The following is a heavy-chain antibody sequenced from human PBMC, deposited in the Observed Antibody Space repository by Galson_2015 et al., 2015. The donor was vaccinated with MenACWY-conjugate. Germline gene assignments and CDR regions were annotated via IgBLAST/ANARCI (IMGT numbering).Heavy chain of an antibody. CDR2: ISPDGSDT. D-gene: IGHD5-12*01. CDR1: GFTFSSYW. CDR3: ARGNDGYDPFDT. V-gene: IGHV3-74*01. J-gene: IGHJ5*02. Sequence: SLRLSCAASGFTFSSYWMNWVRQAPGKGLVWVSRISPDGSDTNYADSVKGRFTLSRDNAKNTLYLQMNSLRADDTAVYYCARGNDGYDPFDTWGQGTLVTVSS.